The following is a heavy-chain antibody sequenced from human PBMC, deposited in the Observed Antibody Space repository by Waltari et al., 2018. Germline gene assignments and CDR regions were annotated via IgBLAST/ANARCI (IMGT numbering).Heavy chain of an antibody. CDR2: ISGSGGST. CDR1: GFTFSSYA. CDR3: ARGIVLMVYARYPFDY. D-gene: IGHD2-8*01. Sequence: EVQLLESGGGLVQPGGSLRLSCAASGFTFSSYAMSWVRQAPGKGLEWVSAISGSGGSTYYADSVKGRFTISRDNSKNTLYLQMNSLRAEDTAVYYCARGIVLMVYARYPFDYWGQGTLVTVSS. J-gene: IGHJ4*02. V-gene: IGHV3-23*01.